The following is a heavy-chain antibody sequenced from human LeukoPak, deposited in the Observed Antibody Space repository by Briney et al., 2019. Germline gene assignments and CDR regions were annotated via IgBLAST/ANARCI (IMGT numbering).Heavy chain of an antibody. J-gene: IGHJ3*02. CDR3: AKDREFGYSYYDAFDI. D-gene: IGHD5-18*01. Sequence: GGSLRLSCAAYGFTFDDYAMHWVRQPPGKGLEWVSTISWNSGSIGYADSVKGRFTISRDNAKNSLYLQMNRLRAEDTALYYCAKDREFGYSYYDAFDIWGQGTMVTVSS. CDR2: ISWNSGSI. CDR1: GFTFDDYA. V-gene: IGHV3-9*01.